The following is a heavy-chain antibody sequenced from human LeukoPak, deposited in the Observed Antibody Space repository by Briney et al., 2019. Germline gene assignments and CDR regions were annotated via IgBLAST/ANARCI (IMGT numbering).Heavy chain of an antibody. V-gene: IGHV1-8*01. CDR3: ARGLGAVAVDWFDP. CDR1: GYTFTSYD. D-gene: IGHD6-19*01. J-gene: IGHJ5*02. CDR2: MNPNSGNT. Sequence: AASVKVSCKASGYTFTSYDINWVRQATGQGLEWMGWMNPNSGNTGYAQKFQGRVTMTRNTSISTAYMELSSLRSEDTAVYYCARGLGAVAVDWFDPWGQGTLVTVSS.